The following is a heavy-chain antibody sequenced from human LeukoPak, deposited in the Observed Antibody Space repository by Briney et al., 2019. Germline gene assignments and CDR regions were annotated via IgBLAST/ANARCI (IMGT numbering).Heavy chain of an antibody. D-gene: IGHD3-22*01. V-gene: IGHV3-74*01. CDR3: ARYYYDSSGYYLDY. CDR2: INSDGSST. CDR1: GFTFSSYW. Sequence: GGSLRLSCAASGFTFSSYWMHWVRQAPGKGLVWVSRINSDGSSTSYADSVKGRFTISRDNAKNTLYLQMNSLRAEDTAVYYCARYYYDSSGYYLDYWGQGTLVTVSS. J-gene: IGHJ4*02.